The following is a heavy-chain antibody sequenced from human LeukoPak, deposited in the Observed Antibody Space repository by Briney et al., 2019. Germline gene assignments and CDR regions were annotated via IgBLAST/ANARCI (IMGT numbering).Heavy chain of an antibody. D-gene: IGHD3-3*01. CDR1: GYTFTGYY. J-gene: IGHJ4*02. CDR2: VNPNSGGT. V-gene: IGHV1-2*02. CDR3: ARGLPFWSHFDY. Sequence: GALVKVSCKASGYTFTGYYMHWVRQAPGQGLEWMGWVNPNSGGTNYAQKFQGRVTMTRDTSISTAYMELSRLRSDDTAVYYCARGLPFWSHFDYWGQGTLVTVSS.